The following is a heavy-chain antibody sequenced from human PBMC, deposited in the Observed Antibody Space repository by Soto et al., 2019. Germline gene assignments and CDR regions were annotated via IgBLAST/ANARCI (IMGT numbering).Heavy chain of an antibody. Sequence: ASVKVSCKASGYTFTSYSMHWVRQAPGQRLEWMGWINAGNGNTKYSQKFQGRVTITRDTSASTAYMELSSLRSEDTAVYYCARPHFSSSYYFDYWGQGTLVTVSS. CDR3: ARPHFSSSYYFDY. V-gene: IGHV1-3*01. CDR2: INAGNGNT. CDR1: GYTFTSYS. D-gene: IGHD6-13*01. J-gene: IGHJ4*02.